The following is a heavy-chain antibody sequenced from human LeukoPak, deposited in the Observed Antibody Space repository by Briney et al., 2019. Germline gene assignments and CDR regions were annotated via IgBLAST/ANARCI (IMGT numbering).Heavy chain of an antibody. Sequence: GGSLRLSCEASGFTFDDYAMHWVRQTPEKGLEWLGLITWNGFSTYYADSVRGRFTISRDNSKNSLYLQMNSLSTDDTALYYCAKDYGYSNDWYLIDYWGQGTLVTVSS. CDR3: AKDYGYSNDWYLIDY. V-gene: IGHV3-43D*03. CDR2: ITWNGFST. J-gene: IGHJ4*02. CDR1: GFTFDDYA. D-gene: IGHD6-19*01.